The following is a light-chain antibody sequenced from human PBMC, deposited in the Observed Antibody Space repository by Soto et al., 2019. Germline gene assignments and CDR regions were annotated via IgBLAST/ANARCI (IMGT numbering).Light chain of an antibody. CDR3: QQSHSIPWT. Sequence: DIQMTQSPSSLSAFVGDRVTITCRASLTISSYLNWYQQKPGRPPKLLISAASSLESGVPPRFSGSGSGTDFTLTITSLQPEDSATYYCQQSHSIPWTFGQGTKVDIK. V-gene: IGKV1-39*01. CDR1: LTISSY. CDR2: AAS. J-gene: IGKJ1*01.